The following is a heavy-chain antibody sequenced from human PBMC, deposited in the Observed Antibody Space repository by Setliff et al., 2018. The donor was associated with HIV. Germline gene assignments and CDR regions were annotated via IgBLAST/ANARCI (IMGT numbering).Heavy chain of an antibody. CDR2: NYHGGRT. V-gene: IGHV4-31*02. Sequence: PSETLSLTCTVSGDPLNSSTYYWTWIRQRPGKGLECIGYNYHGGRTNFNPSLKSRLTISLDTSKNQFSRRLNSVTAADTAVYYCARGKGFGAYYFIDVWGEGTTVTVSS. J-gene: IGHJ6*03. CDR3: ARGKGFGAYYFIDV. D-gene: IGHD3-10*01. CDR1: GDPLNSSTYY.